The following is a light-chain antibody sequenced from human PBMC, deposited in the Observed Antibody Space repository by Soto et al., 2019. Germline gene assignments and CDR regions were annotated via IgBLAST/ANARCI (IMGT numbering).Light chain of an antibody. Sequence: EIVMTQSPATLSVSPGERATLSCRASQSISIHLAWYQQQPGQSPRLLIYGASTRDTGTPARFSGSGSGTEFTLTISSLQSEDFAVYYCQQYDSWPSWTFGQGTKVEIK. CDR1: QSISIH. CDR2: GAS. V-gene: IGKV3-15*01. J-gene: IGKJ1*01. CDR3: QQYDSWPSWT.